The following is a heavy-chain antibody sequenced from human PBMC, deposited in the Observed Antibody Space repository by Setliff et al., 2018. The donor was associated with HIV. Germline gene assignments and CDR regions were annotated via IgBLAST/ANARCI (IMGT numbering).Heavy chain of an antibody. CDR2: FYDGGST. CDR3: ARGYYNFWSGYPPLDY. CDR1: GGSISRSDYY. J-gene: IGHJ4*02. Sequence: PSETLSLTCTVSGGSISRSDYYWGWIRQPPGKGLEWIGSFYDGGSTYYNPSLKSRVTISVDTSKNRFSLKLSSVTAADTAVYYCARGYYNFWSGYPPLDYWGQGTLVTVSS. V-gene: IGHV4-39*07. D-gene: IGHD3-3*01.